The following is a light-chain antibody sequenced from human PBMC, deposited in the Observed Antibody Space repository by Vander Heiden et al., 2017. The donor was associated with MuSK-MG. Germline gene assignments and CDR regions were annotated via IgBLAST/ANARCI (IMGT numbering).Light chain of an antibody. CDR2: AAS. Sequence: DLQMTQSPSSLSASVGDRVTITCRASQSISSYLNWYQQKPGKAPKLLIYAASSLQSGVPSRFSGSGSGTDFTLTISRLQPEDFATYYCQQSDSTLWTFGQGTKVEIK. CDR3: QQSDSTLWT. J-gene: IGKJ1*01. V-gene: IGKV1-39*01. CDR1: QSISSY.